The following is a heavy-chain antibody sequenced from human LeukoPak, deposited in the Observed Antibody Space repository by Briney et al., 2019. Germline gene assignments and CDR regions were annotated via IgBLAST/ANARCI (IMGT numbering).Heavy chain of an antibody. J-gene: IGHJ4*02. Sequence: GGSLRLSCAASGFMFSSNWMSWVRLAPGKGLEWVANIKEDGTETYYVDSVKGRFTISKDNAKNSLYLQMNSLRVEDTAVYYCAKEGRSLQTYWGQGTLVTVSS. CDR1: GFMFSSNW. V-gene: IGHV3-7*03. CDR3: AKEGRSLQTY. D-gene: IGHD5-24*01. CDR2: IKEDGTET.